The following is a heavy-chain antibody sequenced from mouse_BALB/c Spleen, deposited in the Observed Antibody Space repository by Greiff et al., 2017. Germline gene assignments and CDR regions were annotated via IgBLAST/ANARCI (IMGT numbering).Heavy chain of an antibody. D-gene: IGHD2-10*02. Sequence: VQLQQSGAELVRPGVSVKISCKGSGYTFTDYAMHWVKQSHAKSLEWIGVISTYYGDASYNQKFKGKATMTVDKSSSTAYMELARLTSEDSAIYYCAREGYGNFDYWGQGTTLTVSS. J-gene: IGHJ2*01. CDR3: AREGYGNFDY. V-gene: IGHV1S137*01. CDR2: ISTYYGDA. CDR1: GYTFTDYA.